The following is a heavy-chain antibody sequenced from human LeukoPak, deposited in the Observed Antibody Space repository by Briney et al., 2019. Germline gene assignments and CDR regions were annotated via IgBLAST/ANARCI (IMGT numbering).Heavy chain of an antibody. D-gene: IGHD4-17*01. CDR1: GFIFGNYA. V-gene: IGHV3-30*04. CDR3: ATDRHYGVTTSLRFEY. Sequence: GGSLRLSCVTSGFIFGNYAMHWVRQAPGKGLEWVAVVAYDGTNQFYADSVKGRFSISRENSKNTLYLQMNSLRGEDTAVYYCATDRHYGVTTSLRFEYWGQGTLVTVSS. CDR2: VAYDGTNQ. J-gene: IGHJ4*02.